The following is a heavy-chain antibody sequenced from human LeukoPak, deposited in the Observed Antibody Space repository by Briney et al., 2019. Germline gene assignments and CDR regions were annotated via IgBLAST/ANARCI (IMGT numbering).Heavy chain of an antibody. CDR2: IYYSGST. J-gene: IGHJ4*02. CDR3: ARNDVWSGYYNY. CDR1: GGSISGYY. V-gene: IGHV4-59*13. Sequence: SETLSLTCTVSGGSISGYYWSWIRQPPGKGLEGIGYIYYSGSTNYNPSLKSRVTISVDTSKNQFSLKLSSVTAADTAVYCCARNDVWSGYYNYWGRGTVVTVSS. D-gene: IGHD3-3*01.